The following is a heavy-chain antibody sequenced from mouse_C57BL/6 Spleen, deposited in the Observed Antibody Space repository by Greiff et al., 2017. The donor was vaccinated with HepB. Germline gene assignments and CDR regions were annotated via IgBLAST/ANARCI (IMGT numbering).Heavy chain of an antibody. CDR3: ARWGYSNLWAY. CDR2: INPSTGGT. J-gene: IGHJ3*01. Sequence: EVKLQQSGPELVKPGASVKISCKASGYSFTGYYMNWVKQSPEKSLEWIGEINPSTGGTTYNQKFKAKATLTVDKSSSTAYMQLKSLTSEDSAVYYCARWGYSNLWAYWGQGTLVTVSA. CDR1: GYSFTGYY. D-gene: IGHD2-5*01. V-gene: IGHV1-42*01.